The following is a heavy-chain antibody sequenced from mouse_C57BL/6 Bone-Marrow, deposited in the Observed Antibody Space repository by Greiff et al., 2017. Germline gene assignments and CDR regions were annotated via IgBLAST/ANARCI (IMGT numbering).Heavy chain of an antibody. CDR1: GFTFSSYA. CDR2: ISSGGDYI. J-gene: IGHJ4*01. D-gene: IGHD1-1*01. V-gene: IGHV5-9-1*02. Sequence: EVKVVESGEGLVKPGGSLKLSCAASGFTFSSYAMSWVRQTPEKRLEWVAYISSGGDYIYYADTVKGRFTISRDNARNTLYLQMSSLKSEDTAMYYCTRCYYGSSYNCAMDYWGQGTSVTVSS. CDR3: TRCYYGSSYNCAMDY.